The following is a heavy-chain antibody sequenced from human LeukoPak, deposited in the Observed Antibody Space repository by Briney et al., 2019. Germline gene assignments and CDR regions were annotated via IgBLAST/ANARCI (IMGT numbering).Heavy chain of an antibody. V-gene: IGHV3-43D*03. J-gene: IGHJ4*02. CDR3: AKDAIWGVVAATHYFDY. Sequence: PGGSLRLSCAASGFTFDDYAMHWVRQAPGKGLEWVSLISWDGGSTYYADSAKGRFTISRDNSKNSLYLQMNSLRAEDTALYYCAKDAIWGVVAATHYFDYWGQGTLVTVSS. CDR2: ISWDGGST. D-gene: IGHD2-15*01. CDR1: GFTFDDYA.